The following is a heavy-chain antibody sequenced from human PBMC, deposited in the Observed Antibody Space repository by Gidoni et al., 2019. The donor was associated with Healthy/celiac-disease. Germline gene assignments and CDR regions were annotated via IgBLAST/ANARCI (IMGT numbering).Heavy chain of an antibody. CDR3: ARDLNGDGYNFDY. CDR1: GFPFSSYS. Sequence: EVQLVESGGGLVKPGGSLRLSCAASGFPFSSYSMNWVRQAPGKGLGWVSSISSSSSYIYYADSVKGRFTISRDNAKNSLYLQMNSLRAEDTAVYYCARDLNGDGYNFDYWGQGTLVTVSS. D-gene: IGHD5-12*01. V-gene: IGHV3-21*01. CDR2: ISSSSSYI. J-gene: IGHJ4*02.